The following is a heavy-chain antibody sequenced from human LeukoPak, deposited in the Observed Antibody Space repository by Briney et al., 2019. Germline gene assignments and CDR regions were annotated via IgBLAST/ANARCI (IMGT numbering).Heavy chain of an antibody. CDR1: GGTFSSYA. CDR3: ARGVGSGSYYNGGY. D-gene: IGHD3-10*01. Sequence: GASVKVSCKASGGTFSSYAISWVRQAPGQGLEWMGGIIPIFGTANYAQKFQGRVTITADESTSTAYMELSSQRSEDTAVYYCARGVGSGSYYNGGYWGQGTLVTVSS. CDR2: IIPIFGTA. J-gene: IGHJ4*02. V-gene: IGHV1-69*13.